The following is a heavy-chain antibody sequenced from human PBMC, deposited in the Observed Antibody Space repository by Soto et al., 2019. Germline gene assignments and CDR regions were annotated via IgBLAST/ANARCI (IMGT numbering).Heavy chain of an antibody. CDR3: ARDSTLMITFGGVPSNPDY. CDR2: INPSGGST. Sequence: ASVKVSCKASGYTFTSYYMHWVRQAPGQGLEWMGIINPSGGSTSYAQKFQGRVTMTRDTSTSTVYMELSSLRSEDTAVYYCARDSTLMITFGGVPSNPDYWGQGTMVTVCS. V-gene: IGHV1-46*01. CDR1: GYTFTSYY. D-gene: IGHD3-16*01. J-gene: IGHJ4*02.